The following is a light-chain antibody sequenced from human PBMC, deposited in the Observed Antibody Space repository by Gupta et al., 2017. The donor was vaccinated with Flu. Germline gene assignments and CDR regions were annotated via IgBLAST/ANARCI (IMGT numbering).Light chain of an antibody. V-gene: IGKV3-20*01. CDR2: GAS. CDR1: QSVRSSY. CDR3: QQYCSSPST. J-gene: IGKJ2*01. Sequence: EIVLTQSPGTLSLSPEETATLSCRASQSVRSSYLAWYQQKPCQTPRLLIHGASIRATGIPVRFNGSGSGIDITLTISILNLKDFAVYYCQQYCSSPSTFGQGTKMEIK.